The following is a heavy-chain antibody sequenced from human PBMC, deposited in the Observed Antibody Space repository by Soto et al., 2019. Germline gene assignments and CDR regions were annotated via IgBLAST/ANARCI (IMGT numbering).Heavy chain of an antibody. J-gene: IGHJ5*02. V-gene: IGHV1-8*01. CDR3: ARAGTPNYDYVLGDWFDP. CDR2: MNPNSGNT. CDR1: GYTFTSYD. Sequence: GASVKVSCKASGYTFTSYDINWVRQATGQGLEWMGWMNPNSGNTGYAQKFQGRVTMTRNTSISTAYMELSSLRSEDTAVYYCARAGTPNYDYVLGDWFDPWGQGTLVTVS. D-gene: IGHD3-16*01.